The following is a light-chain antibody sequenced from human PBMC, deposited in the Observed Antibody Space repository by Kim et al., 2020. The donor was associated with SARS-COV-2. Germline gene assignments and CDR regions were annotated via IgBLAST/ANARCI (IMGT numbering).Light chain of an antibody. CDR2: DVS. V-gene: IGLV2-11*01. Sequence: GQSVTISCTVTSSDVGCYNYVSWYQQHPGKAPKLMIYDVSKRPSGVPDRFSGSKSGNTASLTISGLQAEDEADYYCCSYAGSYTYVFGTGTKVTVL. CDR1: SSDVGCYNY. J-gene: IGLJ1*01. CDR3: CSYAGSYTYV.